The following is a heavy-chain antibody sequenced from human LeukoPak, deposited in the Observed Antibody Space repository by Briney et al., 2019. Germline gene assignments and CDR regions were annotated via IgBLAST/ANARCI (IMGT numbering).Heavy chain of an antibody. D-gene: IGHD6-6*01. J-gene: IGHJ4*02. V-gene: IGHV3-48*01. CDR1: GFTFSSYS. Sequence: PGGSLRLPCAASGFTFSSYSMNWVRQAPGKGLERISYISSSSSTIYYADSVKGRFTISRDNSKNTLYLQMNSLRAEDTAVYYCARFSSSSGVDYWGQGTLVTVSS. CDR3: ARFSSSSGVDY. CDR2: ISSSSSTI.